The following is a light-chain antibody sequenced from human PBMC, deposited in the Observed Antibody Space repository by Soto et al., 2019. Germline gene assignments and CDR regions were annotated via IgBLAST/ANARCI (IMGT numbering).Light chain of an antibody. CDR1: QGISSY. J-gene: IGKJ4*01. CDR3: HQLNSYPST. V-gene: IGKV1-9*01. Sequence: DIQLTQSPSFLSASVGDRVTITCRASQGISSYLAWYQQKPGKAPKLLIYAASTLQSGVPSRFSGSGSGTEFTLTISSLQPDDFATYYCHQLNSYPSTFGGGTKVEI. CDR2: AAS.